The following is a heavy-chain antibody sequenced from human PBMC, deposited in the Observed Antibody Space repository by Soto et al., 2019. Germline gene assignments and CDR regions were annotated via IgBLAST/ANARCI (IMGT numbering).Heavy chain of an antibody. Sequence: PGGSLRLSCAASGFTFSTYNMNWVRQAPGKGLEWISYISSSSTTIYYADSVKGRFTVSRDNAKNSLYLQMNSLRDEDTAVFYCARGGTYYYDGTPLTDYWGQGTLVTVS. CDR3: ARGGTYYYDGTPLTDY. CDR2: ISSSSTTI. V-gene: IGHV3-48*02. CDR1: GFTFSTYN. D-gene: IGHD3-22*01. J-gene: IGHJ4*02.